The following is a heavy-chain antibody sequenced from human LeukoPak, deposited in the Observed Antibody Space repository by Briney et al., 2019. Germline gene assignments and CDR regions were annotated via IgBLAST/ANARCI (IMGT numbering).Heavy chain of an antibody. J-gene: IGHJ4*02. CDR3: ARAKNWNASDY. Sequence: GRSLRLSCAASGFTFSSYAMHWVRQAPGKGLEWVAVISYDGSNKYYADSVKGRFTISRDNSKNTLYLQMNSLRAEDTAVYYCARAKNWNASDYWGQGTPVTVSS. V-gene: IGHV3-30-3*01. CDR1: GFTFSSYA. CDR2: ISYDGSNK. D-gene: IGHD1-1*01.